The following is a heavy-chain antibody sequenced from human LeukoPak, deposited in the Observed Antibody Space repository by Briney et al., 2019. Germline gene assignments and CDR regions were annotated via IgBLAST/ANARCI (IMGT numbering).Heavy chain of an antibody. CDR2: VSYDGTDK. V-gene: IGHV3-30*18. Sequence: GRSLRLSCAASGFTFSIYGMHWVRQAPGKGLEWVAVVSYDGTDKYYPDSVKGRFIISRDNSKNTIYLQMNSLRPEDTAVYYCAKDLGYRDYYAMDVWGQGTTVTASS. D-gene: IGHD2-15*01. J-gene: IGHJ6*02. CDR3: AKDLGYRDYYAMDV. CDR1: GFTFSIYG.